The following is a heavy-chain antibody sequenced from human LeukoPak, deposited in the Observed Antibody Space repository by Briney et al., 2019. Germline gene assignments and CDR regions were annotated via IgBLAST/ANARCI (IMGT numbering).Heavy chain of an antibody. CDR2: ISGSGGST. D-gene: IGHD4-17*01. J-gene: IGHJ4*02. CDR1: GFTFSSYA. Sequence: GGSLRLSCAASGFTFSSYAMSWVRQAPGKGLEWVSAISGSGGSTYYAESVKGRFTISRDNSKNTLYLQMNSLRAEDTAVYYCAKATDYGDVYYFDYWGQGTLVTVSS. CDR3: AKATDYGDVYYFDY. V-gene: IGHV3-23*01.